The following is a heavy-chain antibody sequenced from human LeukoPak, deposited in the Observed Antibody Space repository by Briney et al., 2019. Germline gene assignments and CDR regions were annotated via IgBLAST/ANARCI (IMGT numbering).Heavy chain of an antibody. CDR1: GFTFSSYA. D-gene: IGHD3-22*01. CDR2: ISGSGGST. Sequence: PGGSLRLSCAASGFTFSSYAMSWVRQAPGKGLELFSAISGSGGSTYYADSVKGRFTISRDNSKNTLYVQMNSLRAEDTAVYYCAKGNYYDSSGYYYFDYWGQGTLVTVSS. J-gene: IGHJ4*02. V-gene: IGHV3-23*01. CDR3: AKGNYYDSSGYYYFDY.